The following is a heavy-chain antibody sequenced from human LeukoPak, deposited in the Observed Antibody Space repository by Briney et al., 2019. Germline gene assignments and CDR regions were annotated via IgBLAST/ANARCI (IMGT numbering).Heavy chain of an antibody. V-gene: IGHV3-11*04. J-gene: IGHJ6*03. CDR2: ISSSGSTI. D-gene: IGHD2-2*01. CDR3: ARDHNCSSTSCYSDYYYYMDV. Sequence: PGGSLRLSCAASGFTFSDYYMSWIRQAPGKGLEWVSYISSSGSTIYYADSVKGRFTISRDNAKNSLYLQMNSLRAEDTAVYYCARDHNCSSTSCYSDYYYYMDVWGKGTTVTVSS. CDR1: GFTFSDYY.